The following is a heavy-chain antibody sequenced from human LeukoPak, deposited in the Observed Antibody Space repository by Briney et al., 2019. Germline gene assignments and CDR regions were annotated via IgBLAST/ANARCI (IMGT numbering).Heavy chain of an antibody. CDR3: AKRLSGGSWSYFDY. CDR1: GFTFSTYA. Sequence: PGGSLRLSCAASGFTFSTYAMNWVRQAPGKGLEWVSTIGGSGGTTYYADSVKGRFTISRDNSKNSVYLQMNSLGAEDTAVYFCAKRLSGGSWSYFDYWGQGTLVTVSS. CDR2: IGGSGGTT. V-gene: IGHV3-23*01. D-gene: IGHD2-15*01. J-gene: IGHJ4*02.